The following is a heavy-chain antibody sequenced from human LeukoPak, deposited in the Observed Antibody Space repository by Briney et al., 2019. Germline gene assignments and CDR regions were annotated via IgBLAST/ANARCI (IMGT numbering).Heavy chain of an antibody. D-gene: IGHD7-27*01. CDR3: ARDGDDTGAFDI. J-gene: IGHJ3*02. V-gene: IGHV4-31*03. Sequence: SQTLSLTCTVSGGSISSGGYYWSWIRQHPGKGLEWIGYIYYSGSTYYNPSLKSRVTMSVDTSKNQFSLKLSSVTAADTAVYYCARDGDDTGAFDIWGQGTMVTVSS. CDR2: IYYSGST. CDR1: GGSISSGGYY.